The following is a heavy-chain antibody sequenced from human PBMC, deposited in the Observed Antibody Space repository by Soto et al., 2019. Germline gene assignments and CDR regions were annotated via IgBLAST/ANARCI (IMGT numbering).Heavy chain of an antibody. V-gene: IGHV3-23*01. J-gene: IGHJ4*02. CDR3: ARDGDYDYVWGSPPPFDY. CDR1: GFTFSIYA. CDR2: IGGGNDDT. D-gene: IGHD3-16*01. Sequence: VQLLESGGGLVQPGGSLRLSCAASGFTFSIYAMSWVRQAPGKGLEWVSGIGGGNDDTYYADSVKGRFTISRDNSKSTLSLQMNGLRAEDTAVYYCARDGDYDYVWGSPPPFDYWGQGTLVTVSS.